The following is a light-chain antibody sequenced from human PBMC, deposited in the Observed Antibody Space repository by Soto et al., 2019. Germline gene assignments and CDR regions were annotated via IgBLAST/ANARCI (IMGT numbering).Light chain of an antibody. CDR2: EVS. CDR3: SSYAGSNLYV. J-gene: IGLJ1*01. CDR1: SSDVGGYNY. V-gene: IGLV2-8*01. Sequence: QSALSHPPSASGSLGQSVTITCTGTSSDVGGYNYVSWYQQHPGKAPKLMIYEVSKRPSGVPDRFSGSKSGNTASLTVSGLQAEDEADYYCSSYAGSNLYVFGTGTKVTVL.